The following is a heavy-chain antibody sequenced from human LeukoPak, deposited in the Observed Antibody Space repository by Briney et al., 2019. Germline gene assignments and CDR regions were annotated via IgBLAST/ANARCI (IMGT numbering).Heavy chain of an antibody. CDR2: IIPIFGTA. CDR3: ARRRLRLGELSPPGAFDI. Sequence: ASVKVSCKASGGTFSSYAISWVRQAPGQGLEWMGGIIPIFGTANYAQKFQGRVTITADESTSTAYMELSSLRSEDTAVYYCARRRLRLGELSPPGAFDIWGHGTMVTVSS. CDR1: GGTFSSYA. V-gene: IGHV1-69*13. D-gene: IGHD3-16*02. J-gene: IGHJ3*02.